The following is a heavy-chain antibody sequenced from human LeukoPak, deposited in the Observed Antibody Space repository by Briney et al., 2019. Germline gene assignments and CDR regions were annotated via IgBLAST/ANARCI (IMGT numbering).Heavy chain of an antibody. CDR2: INHSGST. CDR1: GGSFSGYY. Sequence: SETLSLTCAVYGGSFSGYYWSWIRQPPGKGLEWIGEINHSGSTNYNPSLKSRVTISVDKSKNQFSLKLSSVTAADTAVYYCARHDRRISWFDPWGQGTLVTVSS. CDR3: ARHDRRISWFDP. V-gene: IGHV4-34*01. D-gene: IGHD2-15*01. J-gene: IGHJ5*02.